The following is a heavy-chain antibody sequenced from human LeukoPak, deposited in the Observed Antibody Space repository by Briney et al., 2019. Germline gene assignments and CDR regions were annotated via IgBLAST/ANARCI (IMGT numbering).Heavy chain of an antibody. D-gene: IGHD1-26*01. CDR1: SGTCGSYA. CDR2: IIPILGIA. J-gene: IGHJ2*01. V-gene: IGHV1-69*04. Sequence: EASVKGSCSASSGTCGSYAISWVRQAPGQGLEWMGRIIPILGIANYAQKFQGRVTITADKSTSTAYMELSSLISEDTAVYYCASASGSPPWYFDLWGRGTLVTVSS. CDR3: ASASGSPPWYFDL.